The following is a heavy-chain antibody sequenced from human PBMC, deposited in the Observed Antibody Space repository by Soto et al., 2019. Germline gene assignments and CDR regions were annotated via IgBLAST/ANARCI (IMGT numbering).Heavy chain of an antibody. CDR3: ARQAARNYIDS. CDR1: GFTFSDYY. J-gene: IGHJ4*02. CDR2: SSNSGTFS. Sequence: GGSLRLSCEGSGFTFSDYYISWIRQAPGKGLEWISYSSNSGTFSRYADSVKGRFSISRDNAENSVYLQMDSLRADDTAVYYCARQAARNYIDSWGQGNSVTVSS. D-gene: IGHD6-6*01. V-gene: IGHV3-11*03.